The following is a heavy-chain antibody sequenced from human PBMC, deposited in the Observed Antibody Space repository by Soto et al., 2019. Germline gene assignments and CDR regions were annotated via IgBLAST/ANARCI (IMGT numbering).Heavy chain of an antibody. CDR1: GGSISRSKW. Sequence: TLSLTCSVSGGSISRSKWWNWVRQSPGKGLEWIGQVYHSGSTNYNPSLKSRLSISIDTSKNQFSLKITSVTAADTAIYYCASSNVTIFGGEIDHYETDVWGQGTTVTVSS. CDR3: ASSNVTIFGGEIDHYETDV. J-gene: IGHJ6*02. V-gene: IGHV4-4*02. CDR2: VYHSGST. D-gene: IGHD3-3*01.